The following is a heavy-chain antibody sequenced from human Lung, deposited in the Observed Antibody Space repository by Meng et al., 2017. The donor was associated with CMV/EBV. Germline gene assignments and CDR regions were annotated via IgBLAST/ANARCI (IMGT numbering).Heavy chain of an antibody. CDR1: GGTFSNYA. J-gene: IGHJ6*02. Sequence: SVKVSCKASGGTFSNYAFSWVRQAPGQGLEWMGGIIPIFGIANYAQKFQGRVTIATDESTSTAYMELISLRPEDTAVYYCARDRTGDCSSTSCYNYYYYYGMDVWGPGTTVTVSS. D-gene: IGHD2-2*02. CDR3: ARDRTGDCSSTSCYNYYYYYGMDV. V-gene: IGHV1-69*05. CDR2: IIPIFGIA.